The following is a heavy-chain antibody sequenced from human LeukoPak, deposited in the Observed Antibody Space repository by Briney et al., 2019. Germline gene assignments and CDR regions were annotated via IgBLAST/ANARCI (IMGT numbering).Heavy chain of an antibody. D-gene: IGHD4-11*01. J-gene: IGHJ5*02. V-gene: IGHV3-23*01. Sequence: PGGSLRLSCAASGFTFSTYSMNWVRQAPGKELEWVSSISDGGKGTYYTDSVKGRFTVSRDDSKNTLYLQMNSLRAEDTAVYYCASHLTATIGHWFDPWGQGTLVTVSS. CDR2: ISDGGKGT. CDR3: ASHLTATIGHWFDP. CDR1: GFTFSTYS.